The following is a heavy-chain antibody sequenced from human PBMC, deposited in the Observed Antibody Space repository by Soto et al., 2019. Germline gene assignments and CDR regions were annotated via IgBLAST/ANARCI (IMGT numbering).Heavy chain of an antibody. D-gene: IGHD1-26*01. Sequence: EVQLLESGGGLVQPGGSLRLSCAASGFTFSSYGMSWVRQAPGKGLGWVSVISGSGGSTYYADSVKGRFTISRDNSKNTLYLQMNSLRAEDTAVYYCAKVKEVGAITLFDYWGQGTLVTVSS. CDR2: ISGSGGST. CDR1: GFTFSSYG. CDR3: AKVKEVGAITLFDY. J-gene: IGHJ4*02. V-gene: IGHV3-23*01.